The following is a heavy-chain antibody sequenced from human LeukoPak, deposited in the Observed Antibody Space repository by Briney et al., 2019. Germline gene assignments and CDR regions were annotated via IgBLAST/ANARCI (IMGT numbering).Heavy chain of an antibody. Sequence: GESLQISCMGSGYSFSSYWIGWVRQMPGKGLEWMGIIYPGDSDTTYSPSFQGQVTISADKSISTAYLQWSSLKASDTAMYYCARSSGPNYHFDYWGQGTLVTVSS. J-gene: IGHJ4*02. D-gene: IGHD3-22*01. V-gene: IGHV5-51*01. CDR1: GYSFSSYW. CDR3: ARSSGPNYHFDY. CDR2: IYPGDSDT.